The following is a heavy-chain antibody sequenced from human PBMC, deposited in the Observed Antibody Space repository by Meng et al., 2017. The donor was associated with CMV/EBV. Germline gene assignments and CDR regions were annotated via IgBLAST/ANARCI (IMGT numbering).Heavy chain of an antibody. J-gene: IGHJ6*02. Sequence: GESLKISCAASGFTFSSYSMNWVRQAPGKGLEWVAVISYDGSNKYYADSVKGRFTISRDNSKNTLYLQMNSLRAEDTAVYYCARVEDIAAEESTGYYYYGMDVWGQGTTVTVSS. CDR1: GFTFSSYS. D-gene: IGHD6-13*01. CDR2: ISYDGSNK. V-gene: IGHV3-30*03. CDR3: ARVEDIAAEESTGYYYYGMDV.